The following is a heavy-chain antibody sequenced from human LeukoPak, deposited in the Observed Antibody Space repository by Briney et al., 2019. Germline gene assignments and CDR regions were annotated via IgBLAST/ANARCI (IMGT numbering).Heavy chain of an antibody. V-gene: IGHV1-8*03. Sequence: ASVKVSCKASGYTFTSYDINWVRQATGQGLEWMGGMNPNSGNTGYAQTFQGRVTITRNTSISTAYMELSSLRSEDTAVYYCARGRGSSGWWNNWFDPWGQGTLVTVSS. CDR3: ARGRGSSGWWNNWFDP. CDR1: GYTFTSYD. CDR2: MNPNSGNT. J-gene: IGHJ5*02. D-gene: IGHD6-19*01.